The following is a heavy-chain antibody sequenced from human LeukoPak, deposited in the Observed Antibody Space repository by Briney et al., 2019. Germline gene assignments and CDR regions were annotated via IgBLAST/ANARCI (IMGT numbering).Heavy chain of an antibody. CDR2: IKQDGSEK. Sequence: GGSLRLSCAASGFTFSSYWMSWVRQAPGKGLEWVANIKQDGSEKYYVDSVKGRFTISRDNAKNSLYLQMNSLRAEDTAVYYCARAILDGQWLVPLDYWGQGTLVTVSS. CDR3: ARAILDGQWLVPLDY. CDR1: GFTFSSYW. V-gene: IGHV3-7*01. J-gene: IGHJ4*02. D-gene: IGHD6-19*01.